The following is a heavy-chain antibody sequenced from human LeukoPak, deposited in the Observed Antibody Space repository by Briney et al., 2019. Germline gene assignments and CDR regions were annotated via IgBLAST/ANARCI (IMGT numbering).Heavy chain of an antibody. CDR1: GFTFSEYW. CDR3: ATTRVSGYYYYYYGMAV. D-gene: IGHD5/OR15-5a*01. J-gene: IGHJ6*02. CDR2: IKEDGGEK. V-gene: IGHV3-7*01. Sequence: GGSLRLSCAASGFTFSEYWMSWVRQAPGKGLESVANIKEDGGEKYYVDSMKGRFTISRDNAKNSLYLQMNSPRAEDTAVYYCATTRVSGYYYYYYGMAVWGQGTTVTVSS.